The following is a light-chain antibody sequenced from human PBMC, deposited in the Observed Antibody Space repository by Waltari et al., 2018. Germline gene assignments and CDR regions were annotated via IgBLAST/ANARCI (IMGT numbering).Light chain of an antibody. J-gene: IGKJ4*01. CDR1: QTVSRSY. V-gene: IGKV3-20*01. CDR2: DAS. CDR3: QQYGSAPNT. Sequence: EILLTQSPGTLSLSPGDRATLSCRASQTVSRSYLAWYRQKRGHAPRLLIFDASSRATDIPDRFSGSESGTDFTLTISRLEPEDFAVYYCQQYGSAPNTFGGGTKVEIK.